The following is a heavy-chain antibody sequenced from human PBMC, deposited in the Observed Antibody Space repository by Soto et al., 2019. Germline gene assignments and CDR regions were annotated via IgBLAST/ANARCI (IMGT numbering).Heavy chain of an antibody. Sequence: PGGSLRLSCVASGFTFRSYCMHWVRQAPGKGLEWVAIISYDGSNTYYADSVKGRFTISRDNSKNTLYLQMNSLRAEDTAVYYCARDRARIAVAGTPDYYYGMDVWGQGTTVTVSS. D-gene: IGHD6-19*01. CDR3: ARDRARIAVAGTPDYYYGMDV. V-gene: IGHV3-30*03. J-gene: IGHJ6*02. CDR1: GFTFRSYC. CDR2: ISYDGSNT.